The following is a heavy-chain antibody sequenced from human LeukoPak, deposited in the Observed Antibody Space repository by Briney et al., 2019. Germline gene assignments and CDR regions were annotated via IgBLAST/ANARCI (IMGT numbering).Heavy chain of an antibody. CDR3: ARERDGRFFDY. Sequence: GGSLRLSCAASGFSFRSFWMTWVRQAPGKGLEWVANINQAVSEKYYVDSVGGRFTISRDNAKNSLYLQMTSLGVEDTAVYYCARERDGRFFDYWGQGALVAVSS. D-gene: IGHD3-3*01. J-gene: IGHJ4*02. V-gene: IGHV3-7*01. CDR1: GFSFRSFW. CDR2: INQAVSEK.